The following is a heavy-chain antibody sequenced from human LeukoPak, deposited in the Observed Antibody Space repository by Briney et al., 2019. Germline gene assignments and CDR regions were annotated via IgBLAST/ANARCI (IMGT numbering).Heavy chain of an antibody. Sequence: AASVKVSCKASGYTFTSYGINWVRQATGQGLEWMGWMNPNSGNTGYAQKFQGRVTMTRNTSISTAYMELSSLISEDTAVYYCARGYDYVWGSYPRDYWGQGTLVTVSS. J-gene: IGHJ4*02. CDR2: MNPNSGNT. D-gene: IGHD3-16*02. V-gene: IGHV1-8*01. CDR3: ARGYDYVWGSYPRDY. CDR1: GYTFTSYG.